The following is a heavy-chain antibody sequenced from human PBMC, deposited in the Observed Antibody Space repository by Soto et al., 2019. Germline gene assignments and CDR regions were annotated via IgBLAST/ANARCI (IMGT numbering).Heavy chain of an antibody. CDR3: ARGIAVAGQNWFDP. Sequence: SETLSLTCTFSGGSISSSSYYLGWIRQPPGKGLEWIGSIYYSGSTYYNPSLKSRVTISVDTSKNQFSLKLSSVTAADTAVYYCARGIAVAGQNWFDPWGQGTLVTVSS. V-gene: IGHV4-39*01. D-gene: IGHD6-19*01. CDR2: IYYSGST. J-gene: IGHJ5*02. CDR1: GGSISSSSYY.